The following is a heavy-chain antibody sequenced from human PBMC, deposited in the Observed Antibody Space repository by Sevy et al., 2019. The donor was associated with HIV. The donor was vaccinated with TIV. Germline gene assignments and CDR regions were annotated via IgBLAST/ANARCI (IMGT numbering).Heavy chain of an antibody. CDR3: ARDKGVRGVITSYYYYYGMDV. Sequence: ASVKVSCKASGGTFSSYAISWVRQAPGQGLEWMGGIIPIFGTANYAQKFQGRVTITADESTSTAYMELSSLRSEDTAVYYCARDKGVRGVITSYYYYYGMDVWGQGTTVTVSS. CDR2: IIPIFGTA. CDR1: GGTFSSYA. J-gene: IGHJ6*02. D-gene: IGHD3-10*01. V-gene: IGHV1-69*13.